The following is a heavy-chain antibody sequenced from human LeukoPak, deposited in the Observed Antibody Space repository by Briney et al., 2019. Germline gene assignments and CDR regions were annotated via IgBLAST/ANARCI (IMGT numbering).Heavy chain of an antibody. CDR1: GYTFTGHY. J-gene: IGHJ6*02. CDR2: IYPNSAGT. V-gene: IGHV1-2*02. D-gene: IGHD6-13*01. Sequence: ASVKVSCKASGYTFTGHYIHWVRQAPGQGLEWMGWIYPNSAGTNYAQKFQGRVTMTRDTSISTAYMELSSLRSDDTALYYCARVIEAGGLSGMDVWGQGTTVTVSS. CDR3: ARVIEAGGLSGMDV.